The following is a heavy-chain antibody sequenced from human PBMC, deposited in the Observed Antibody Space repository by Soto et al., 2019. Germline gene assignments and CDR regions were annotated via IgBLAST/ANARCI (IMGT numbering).Heavy chain of an antibody. D-gene: IGHD4-17*01. CDR3: ARDGDDSGDYGVLNWFDP. CDR1: GDTLSTYS. V-gene: IGHV1-69*08. CDR2: FIPILGIA. Sequence: QVQLVQSGAEVKKPGSSVKVSCKASGDTLSTYSISWVRQAPGQGLEWMGRFIPILGIAHYAQHFQGRVTITADKSTSTAYMELSSLRSEDTAVYYCARDGDDSGDYGVLNWFDPWGQGTLVTVSS. J-gene: IGHJ5*02.